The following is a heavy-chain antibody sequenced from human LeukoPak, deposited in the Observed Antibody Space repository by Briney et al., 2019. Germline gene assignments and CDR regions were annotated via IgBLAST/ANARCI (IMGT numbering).Heavy chain of an antibody. J-gene: IGHJ6*02. CDR2: VHPNSGGT. CDR1: GYTFTRDY. Sequence: ASVEVSCQASGYTFTRDYIQWVRHGPGQGAGGVGWVHPNSGGTNYAQKFQGRVTMTRDTSISTAYMELSRLRSDDTAVYYCARRIAVGEGHYYYYGMDVWGQGTTVTVSS. V-gene: IGHV1-2*02. CDR3: ARRIAVGEGHYYYYGMDV. D-gene: IGHD6-19*01.